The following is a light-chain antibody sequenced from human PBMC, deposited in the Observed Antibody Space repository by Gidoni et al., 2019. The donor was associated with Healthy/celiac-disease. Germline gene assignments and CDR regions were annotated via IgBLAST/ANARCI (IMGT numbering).Light chain of an antibody. Sequence: EIVLTQSPGTLSLSPGERATLSCRASQSVSSSYLAWYQQKPGQAPMLLIYGASSRATGIPDRFRGSGSVTDFTLIISRLEPEDFAVYYCQQYGSSPYTFGQGTKLEIK. CDR1: QSVSSSY. CDR3: QQYGSSPYT. CDR2: GAS. J-gene: IGKJ2*01. V-gene: IGKV3-20*01.